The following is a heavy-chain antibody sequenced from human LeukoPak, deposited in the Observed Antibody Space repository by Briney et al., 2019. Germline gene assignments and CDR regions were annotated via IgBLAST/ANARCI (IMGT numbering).Heavy chain of an antibody. CDR2: IYHSGST. V-gene: IGHV4-30-2*01. J-gene: IGHJ3*02. CDR1: GGSISSKSYY. CDR3: ARATAPITIFGVVIDPVDAFDI. Sequence: PSETLSLTCTVSGGSISSKSYYWSWIRQPPGKGLEWIGYIYHSGSTYYNPSLKSRVTISVDRSKNQFSLKLSSVTAADTAVYYCARATAPITIFGVVIDPVDAFDIWGQGTMVTVSP. D-gene: IGHD3-3*01.